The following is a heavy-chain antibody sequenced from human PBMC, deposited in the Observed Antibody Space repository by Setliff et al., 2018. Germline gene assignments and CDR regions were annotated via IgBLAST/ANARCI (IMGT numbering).Heavy chain of an antibody. CDR3: ARTHCTTTSCFYFHY. D-gene: IGHD2-2*01. CDR1: GASVTSFDYY. V-gene: IGHV4-30-4*01. CDR2: ISHGVST. Sequence: TLSLTCTVSGASVTSFDYYWTWIRQSPGKGLEYIGHISHGVSTSYSPSLKSRLSISADTSKNQFSLKLTSVTAADTAVYYCARTHCTTTSCFYFHYWGQGTVVTVSS. J-gene: IGHJ4*02.